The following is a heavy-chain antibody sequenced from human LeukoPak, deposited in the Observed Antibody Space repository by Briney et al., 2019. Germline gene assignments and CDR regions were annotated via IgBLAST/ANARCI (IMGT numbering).Heavy chain of an antibody. V-gene: IGHV3-21*06. D-gene: IGHD3-9*01. CDR1: GFTFSTYN. Sequence: GSLRLSCAASGFTFSTYNMNWVRPAPGKGLEWVSSITSGGGYTYYADSVKGRFTSSRDNAKNSLSLGLDSLRAEDTAVYYCARGHYDVLTSSYKWTPDYWGQGTLVSVSS. J-gene: IGHJ4*02. CDR3: ARGHYDVLTSSYKWTPDY. CDR2: ITSGGGYT.